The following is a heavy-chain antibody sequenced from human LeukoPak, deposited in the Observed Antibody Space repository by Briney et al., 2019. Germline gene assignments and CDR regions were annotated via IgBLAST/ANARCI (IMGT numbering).Heavy chain of an antibody. CDR2: IRYDGSNK. Sequence: AGSLRLSCAASGFTFSSYGMHWVRQAPRKGLEWVAFIRYDGSNKYYADSVKGRFTISRDNSKNTLYLQMNSLRAEDTAVYYCAKNLGWLTPAAAYYMDVWGKGTTVTVSS. D-gene: IGHD6-19*01. V-gene: IGHV3-30*02. J-gene: IGHJ6*03. CDR3: AKNLGWLTPAAAYYMDV. CDR1: GFTFSSYG.